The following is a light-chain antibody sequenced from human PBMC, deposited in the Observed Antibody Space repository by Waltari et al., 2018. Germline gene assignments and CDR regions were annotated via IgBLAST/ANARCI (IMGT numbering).Light chain of an antibody. J-gene: IGLJ3*02. Sequence: SYELTQPPSVSVSPGQTARIPCSGDALPTQYLYWYQQKPGQAPVLVIYKDSERPSGIPERFSGSSSGTTVTLTISGVQAEDEADYYCQSADSSGTYPVFGGGTKLTVL. CDR3: QSADSSGTYPV. V-gene: IGLV3-25*03. CDR2: KDS. CDR1: ALPTQY.